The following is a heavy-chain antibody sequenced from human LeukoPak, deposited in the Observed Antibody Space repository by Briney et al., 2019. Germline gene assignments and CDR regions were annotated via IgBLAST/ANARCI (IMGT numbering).Heavy chain of an antibody. CDR1: GGSFSGYY. CDR3: ARLTYYDFWSGYRNWFDP. CDR2: INHSGST. J-gene: IGHJ5*02. Sequence: SETLSLTCAVYGGSFSGYYWSWIRQPPGKGLEWIGEINHSGSTNYNPSLKSRVTISVDTSKNQFSLKLSSVTAADTAVYSCARLTYYDFWSGYRNWFDPWGQGTLVTVSS. D-gene: IGHD3-3*01. V-gene: IGHV4-34*01.